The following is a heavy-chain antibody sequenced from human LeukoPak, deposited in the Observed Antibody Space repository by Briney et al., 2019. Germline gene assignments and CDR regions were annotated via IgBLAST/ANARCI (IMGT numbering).Heavy chain of an antibody. J-gene: IGHJ4*02. CDR3: ARDRAYSYGPFDY. Sequence: ASVKVSCKASEYTFTGYYMHWVRQAPGQGLEWMGWINPNSGGTNYVQKFQGRVTMTRETSISTAYMELSRLRSDDTAVYYCARDRAYSYGPFDYWGQGTLVTVSS. D-gene: IGHD5-18*01. CDR2: INPNSGGT. CDR1: EYTFTGYY. V-gene: IGHV1-2*02.